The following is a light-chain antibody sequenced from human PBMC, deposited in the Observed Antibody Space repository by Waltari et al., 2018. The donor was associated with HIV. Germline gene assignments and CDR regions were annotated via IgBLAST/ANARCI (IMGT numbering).Light chain of an antibody. V-gene: IGKV3-11*01. CDR1: QSVSSY. CDR3: QQRSNWPPRLT. Sequence: EIVLTQSPATLSLSPGERATLSCRASQSVSSYLAWYQQKPGQAPGLLIYDASNRATGIPAMFSGSGSGTDFTLTISSLEPEDFAVYYCQQRSNWPPRLTFGGGTKVEIK. CDR2: DAS. J-gene: IGKJ4*01.